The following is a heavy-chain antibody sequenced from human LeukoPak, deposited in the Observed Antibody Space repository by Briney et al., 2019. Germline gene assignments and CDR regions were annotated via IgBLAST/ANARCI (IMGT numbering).Heavy chain of an antibody. J-gene: IGHJ6*02. CDR1: GFTFSSYA. CDR3: AKGGAGSYYYGMDV. V-gene: IGHV3-23*01. CDR2: ISGSGGST. D-gene: IGHD3-10*01. Sequence: PGGSLRLSCAASGFTFSSYAMSWVRQAPGKGLEWVSAISGSGGSTYYADSVKGRFTISRDNSKNTLYLQMNSLRAEDTAVYYCAKGGAGSYYYGMDVWGQGTTVTVSS.